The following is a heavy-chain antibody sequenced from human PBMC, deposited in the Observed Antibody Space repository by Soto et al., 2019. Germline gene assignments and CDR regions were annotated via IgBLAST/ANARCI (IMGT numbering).Heavy chain of an antibody. CDR2: ISSSSSYI. V-gene: IGHV3-21*01. J-gene: IGHJ3*02. CDR1: GFTFSSYS. CDR3: ASIAVAGTHLDAFDI. Sequence: GYLRLSCAASGFTFSSYSMNWVRQAPGKGLEWVSSISSSSSYIYYADSVKGRFTISRDNAKNSLYLQMNSLRAEDTAVYYCASIAVAGTHLDAFDIWGQGTMVTVSS. D-gene: IGHD6-19*01.